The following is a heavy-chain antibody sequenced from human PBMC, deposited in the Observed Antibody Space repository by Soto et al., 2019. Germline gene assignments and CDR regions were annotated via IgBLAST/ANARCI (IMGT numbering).Heavy chain of an antibody. CDR3: ARISVASRYMDV. D-gene: IGHD5-12*01. J-gene: IGHJ6*03. CDR1: GGSISSSSYY. CDR2: FYYSGST. V-gene: IGHV4-39*01. Sequence: SETLCLTCTVSGGSISSSSYYWVWIRQSPGKGLEWIGSFYYSGSTYYSPSLRSRVTISGDTSRKQISLRLSSVTAADTAVYYCARISVASRYMDVWGKGTTVTVSS.